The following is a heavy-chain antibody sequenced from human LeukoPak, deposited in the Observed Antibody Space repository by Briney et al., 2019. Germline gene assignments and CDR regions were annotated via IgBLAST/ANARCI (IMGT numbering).Heavy chain of an antibody. V-gene: IGHV1-18*01. CDR2: ISAYNGNT. Sequence: GSSVKVSCKASGGTFSSYAMSWVRQAPGQGLEWMGWISAYNGNTNYAQKLQGRVTMTTDTSTSTAYMELRSLRSDDTAVYYCARVQDTIRPFDYWGQGTLVTVSS. CDR3: ARVQDTIRPFDY. CDR1: GGTFSSYA. D-gene: IGHD2-21*01. J-gene: IGHJ4*02.